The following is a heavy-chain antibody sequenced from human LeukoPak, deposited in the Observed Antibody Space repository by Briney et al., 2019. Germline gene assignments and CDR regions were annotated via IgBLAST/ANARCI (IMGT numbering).Heavy chain of an antibody. Sequence: PSETLSLTCTVSGGSISSYYWSWIRQPPGKGREWIGYIYYIGSTNYNPSLKSRVTISVDTSKNQSSLKLSSVTAADTAVYYCARGLAAAGILSWLGDGNAFDIWGQGTMVTVSS. CDR1: GGSISSYY. CDR2: IYYIGST. J-gene: IGHJ3*02. V-gene: IGHV4-59*01. CDR3: ARGLAAAGILSWLGDGNAFDI. D-gene: IGHD6-13*01.